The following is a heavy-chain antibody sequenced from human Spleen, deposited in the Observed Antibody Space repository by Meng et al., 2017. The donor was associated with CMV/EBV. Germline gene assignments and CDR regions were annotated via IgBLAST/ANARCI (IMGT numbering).Heavy chain of an antibody. CDR1: GFTFSNFW. Sequence: GGSLRLSCAASGFTFSNFWMSWVRQAPGKGLEWVASIKHDGSDKYYVDSMKGRFTISRDNDKSSLYLQMNSLRAEDTAVYYCAKGGTWDSDYWGQGTLVTVSS. D-gene: IGHD1-1*01. CDR2: IKHDGSDK. V-gene: IGHV3-7*01. J-gene: IGHJ4*02. CDR3: AKGGTWDSDY.